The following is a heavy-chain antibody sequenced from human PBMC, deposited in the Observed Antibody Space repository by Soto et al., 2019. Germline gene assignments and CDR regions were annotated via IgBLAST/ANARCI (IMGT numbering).Heavy chain of an antibody. Sequence: PSETLSLTCTVSGGSISSSSFYWGWIRQPPGKGLEWIGYIYYSGSANYNPSLKSRVTISVDTPKNQFSLKLSSVTAADTAVYYCARAGAATLSDFWGQGTLVTVSS. D-gene: IGHD2-15*01. V-gene: IGHV4-61*05. CDR1: GGSISSSSFY. CDR2: IYYSGSA. J-gene: IGHJ4*02. CDR3: ARAGAATLSDF.